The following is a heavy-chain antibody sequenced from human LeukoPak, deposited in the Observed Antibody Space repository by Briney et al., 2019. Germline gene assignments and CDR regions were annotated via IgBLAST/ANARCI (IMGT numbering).Heavy chain of an antibody. V-gene: IGHV3-64D*09. CDR1: GFTFTNYA. D-gene: IGHD6-13*01. J-gene: IGHJ4*02. Sequence: PGGSLRLSCSASGFTFTNYAVHWVRQAPGKGLEYVSGISSNGGSTYYADSLKGRFTISRDNSKNTLYLQMSSLRPEHTAVYYCVRAGIRAASYYLDYWGQGTLVTVSS. CDR3: VRAGIRAASYYLDY. CDR2: ISSNGGST.